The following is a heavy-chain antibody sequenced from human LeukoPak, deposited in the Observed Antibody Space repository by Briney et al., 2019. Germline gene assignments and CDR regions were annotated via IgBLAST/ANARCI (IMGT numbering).Heavy chain of an antibody. D-gene: IGHD3-3*01. CDR2: IRSDGSTT. CDR3: IRDWRNLAFDH. CDR1: RFTFSNFW. V-gene: IGHV3-74*01. Sequence: PGGSLRLSCVESRFTFSNFWMHWVRQAPGKGLVWVSRIRSDGSTTNYADSVKGRFTISRDNAKNTLYLQMNSLRAEDTAVYYWIRDWRNLAFDHWGHGTLVTVSS. J-gene: IGHJ4*01.